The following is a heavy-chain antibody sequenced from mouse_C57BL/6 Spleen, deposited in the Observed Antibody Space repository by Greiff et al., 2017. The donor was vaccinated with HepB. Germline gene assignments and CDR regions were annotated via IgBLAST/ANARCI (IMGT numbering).Heavy chain of an antibody. CDR3: TSGRRTCFAY. V-gene: IGHV14-1*01. CDR2: IDPEDGDT. J-gene: IGHJ3*01. CDR1: GFTFTDYY. Sequence: VHVQQSGAELVRPGASVKLSCTASGFTFTDYYMHWVKQRPEQGLEWIGRIDPEDGDTDYAPKFQGKATMTADTSSNTAYLQLSSLTSEDSAVYYCTSGRRTCFAYWGQGTLVTVSA. D-gene: IGHD1-1*01.